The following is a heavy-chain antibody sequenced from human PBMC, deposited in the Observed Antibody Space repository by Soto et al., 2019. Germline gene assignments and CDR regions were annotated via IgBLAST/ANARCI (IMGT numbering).Heavy chain of an antibody. D-gene: IGHD2-15*01. Sequence: QVQLGQCGAEVKKPGDSVKVSCKAYGYTFTNFGISWVRQAPGQGLEWMGWSSAYNGNSNYAQNFQRRVTVTTDTSTSTAYITRRSLRSDDTDVYYCARGWTPFDYLVQGTLVTVSS. CDR1: GYTFTNFG. V-gene: IGHV1-18*01. J-gene: IGHJ4*02. CDR3: ARGWTPFDY. CDR2: SSAYNGNS.